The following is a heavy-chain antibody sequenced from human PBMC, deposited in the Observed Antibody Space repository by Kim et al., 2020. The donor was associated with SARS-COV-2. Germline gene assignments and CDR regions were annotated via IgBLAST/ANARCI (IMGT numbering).Heavy chain of an antibody. CDR2: INTNTGNP. J-gene: IGHJ5*02. D-gene: IGHD1-20*01. CDR3: ARDFLGALYNLEPWFDP. V-gene: IGHV7-4-1*02. CDR1: GYTFTSYA. Sequence: ASVKVSCKASGYTFTSYAMNWVRQAPGQGLEWMGWINTNTGNPTYAQGFTGRFVFSLDTSVSTAYLQISSLKAEDTAVYYCARDFLGALYNLEPWFDPWGQGTLVTVSS.